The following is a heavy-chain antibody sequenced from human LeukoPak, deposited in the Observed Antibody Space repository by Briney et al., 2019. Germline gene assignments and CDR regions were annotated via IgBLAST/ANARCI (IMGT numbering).Heavy chain of an antibody. Sequence: GASVKVSCKASGYTFTSYGISWVRQAPGQGLEWMGWISVYNGNTNYAQKLQGRVTMTTDTSTSTAYMELRSLRSDDTAVYYCARDNSVEDTAWWFDPWGQGTLVTVSS. CDR1: GYTFTSYG. J-gene: IGHJ5*02. V-gene: IGHV1-18*01. CDR2: ISVYNGNT. D-gene: IGHD4-23*01. CDR3: ARDNSVEDTAWWFDP.